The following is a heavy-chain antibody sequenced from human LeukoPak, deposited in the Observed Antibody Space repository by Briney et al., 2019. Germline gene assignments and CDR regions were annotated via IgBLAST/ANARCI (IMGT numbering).Heavy chain of an antibody. Sequence: ASVKVSCKASGYTLTSYAMNWVRQAPGQGLEWMGWINTNTGNPTYAQGFTGRFVFSLDTSVSTTYLRISSLKAEDTAVYYCARGYIYGYGHQYGMDVWGQGTTVTVSS. D-gene: IGHD5-18*01. CDR1: GYTLTSYA. CDR3: ARGYIYGYGHQYGMDV. J-gene: IGHJ6*02. V-gene: IGHV7-4-1*02. CDR2: INTNTGNP.